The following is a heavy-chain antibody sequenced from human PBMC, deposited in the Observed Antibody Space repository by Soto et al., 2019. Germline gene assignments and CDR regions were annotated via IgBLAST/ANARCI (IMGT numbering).Heavy chain of an antibody. CDR2: ISAYNGNT. D-gene: IGHD3-3*01. CDR3: ARVLRFSTGGWFDP. V-gene: IGHV1-18*04. Sequence: GASVKVSCKASGYTLTSYGISWVRQAPGQGLEWMGWISAYNGNTNYAQKLQGRVTMTTDTSTSTAYMELRSLRSDDTAVYYCARVLRFSTGGWFDPWGQGTLVTVSS. J-gene: IGHJ5*02. CDR1: GYTLTSYG.